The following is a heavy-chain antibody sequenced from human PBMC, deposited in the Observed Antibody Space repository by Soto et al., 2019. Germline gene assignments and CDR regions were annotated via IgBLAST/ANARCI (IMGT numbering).Heavy chain of an antibody. Sequence: SVKVSCKASGGTFSSYAISWVRQAPGQGLEWMGGIIPIFGTANYAQKFQGRVTITADESTSTAYMELSSLRSEDTAGYYCARGGNYYYGMDVWGQGTTVTVSS. CDR1: GGTFSSYA. CDR2: IIPIFGTA. D-gene: IGHD3-16*01. J-gene: IGHJ6*02. CDR3: ARGGNYYYGMDV. V-gene: IGHV1-69*13.